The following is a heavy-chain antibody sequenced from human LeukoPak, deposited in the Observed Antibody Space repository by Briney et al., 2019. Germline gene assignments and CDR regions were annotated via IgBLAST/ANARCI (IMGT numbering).Heavy chain of an antibody. CDR1: GFTFNAFA. CDR3: AKDPSGGIAVAAFTFDY. Sequence: GGSLRLSCAASGFTFNAFAMHWVRQAPGKGLDWVAVISYDGNIKYYADSVKGRFTISRDNSKNTMFLQMNSLRAEDTAVYYCAKDPSGGIAVAAFTFDYWGQGTLVTVSS. V-gene: IGHV3-30-3*01. D-gene: IGHD6-19*01. CDR2: ISYDGNIK. J-gene: IGHJ4*02.